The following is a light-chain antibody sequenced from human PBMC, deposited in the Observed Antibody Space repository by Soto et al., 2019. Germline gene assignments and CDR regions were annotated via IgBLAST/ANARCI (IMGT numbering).Light chain of an antibody. J-gene: IGKJ4*01. CDR1: QGVDNNF. CDR2: ASS. CDR3: HQYYSSIT. Sequence: EIVLTQSPGTLSLSPGEGATLSCRASQGVDNNFLAWYQQRPGQAPRLLIYASSRRATGIPDRFSGSGSGTDFTPTISIVGPEVIAVYFCHQYYSSITFGGGTKVEVK. V-gene: IGKV3-20*01.